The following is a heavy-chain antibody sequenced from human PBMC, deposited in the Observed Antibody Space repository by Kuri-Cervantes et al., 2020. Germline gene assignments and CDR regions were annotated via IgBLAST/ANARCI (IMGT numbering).Heavy chain of an antibody. J-gene: IGHJ3*02. CDR2: INHSGST. V-gene: IGHV4-34*01. CDR3: ARVGLDILNAFDI. CDR1: GGYFSGYY. Sequence: SQTLSLTCAVYGGYFSGYYWSWIRQTPGKGLEWIGEINHSGSTNYNPSLKSRVTISVDKSKNQFSLKLSSVTAADTAVYYCARVGLDILNAFDIWGQGTMVTVSS.